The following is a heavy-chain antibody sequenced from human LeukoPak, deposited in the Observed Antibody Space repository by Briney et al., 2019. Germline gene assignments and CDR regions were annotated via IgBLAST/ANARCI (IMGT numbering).Heavy chain of an antibody. Sequence: PGRSLRLSCEASGFTFSSYGMHWVRQTPGKGLEWVAVMSHDGRKTFYAGPAKGRFTISRDNSKNTLSLQMNSLRAEDTAVYYCAKGADYYDSSGCPSPGYYYYGMDVWGQGTTVTVSS. D-gene: IGHD3-22*01. V-gene: IGHV3-30*18. J-gene: IGHJ6*02. CDR1: GFTFSSYG. CDR3: AKGADYYDSSGCPSPGYYYYGMDV. CDR2: MSHDGRKT.